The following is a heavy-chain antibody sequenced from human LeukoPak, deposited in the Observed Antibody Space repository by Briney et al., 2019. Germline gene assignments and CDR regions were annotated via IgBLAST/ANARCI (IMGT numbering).Heavy chain of an antibody. J-gene: IGHJ4*02. CDR3: ARGGDGDYSNDDFDY. Sequence: TLSLTCAVYGGSFSSYYWSWIRQPPGKGLEWIGEINHSGSTNYNPSLKSRVTISVDTSKNQFSLKLSSVTAADTAVYYCARGGDGDYSNDDFDYWDQGTLVTVSS. D-gene: IGHD4-11*01. CDR1: GGSFSSYY. V-gene: IGHV4-34*01. CDR2: INHSGST.